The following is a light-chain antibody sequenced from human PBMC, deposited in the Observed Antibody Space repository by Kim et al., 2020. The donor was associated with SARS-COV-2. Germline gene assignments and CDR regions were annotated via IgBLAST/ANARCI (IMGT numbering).Light chain of an antibody. CDR3: QQYGTSPET. J-gene: IGKJ1*01. Sequence: PQGESATLSCRTSQIINNDYVAWYQHRPGQAPRLLISGASTRDTGIPDRFSGSGSGTDFTLTISRLEPEDCAVYYCQQYGTSPETFGQGTKVDIK. V-gene: IGKV3-20*01. CDR1: QIINNDY. CDR2: GAS.